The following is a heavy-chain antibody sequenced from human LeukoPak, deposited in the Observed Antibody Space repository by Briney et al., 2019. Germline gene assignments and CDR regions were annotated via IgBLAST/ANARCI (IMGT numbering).Heavy chain of an antibody. CDR2: MNPNSGNT. V-gene: IGHV1-8*01. CDR3: ARGRYGSGSYYRDY. J-gene: IGHJ4*02. Sequence: ASVKVSCKASGYTFTSYDINWVRQATGQGLEWMGWMNPNSGNTGYAQKFQGRVTMTRNTSISSAYMELSSLRSEDTAVYYCARGRYGSGSYYRDYWGQGTLVTVSS. CDR1: GYTFTSYD. D-gene: IGHD3-10*01.